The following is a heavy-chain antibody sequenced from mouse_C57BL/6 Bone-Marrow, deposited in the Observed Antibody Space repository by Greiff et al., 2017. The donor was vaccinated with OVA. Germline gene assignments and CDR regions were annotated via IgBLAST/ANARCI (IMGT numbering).Heavy chain of an antibody. CDR3: ARRYYGNWYFDV. V-gene: IGHV1-64*01. CDR2: IHPNSGST. D-gene: IGHD2-1*01. CDR1: GYTFTSYW. Sequence: VKLMESGAELVKPGASVKLSCKASGYTFTSYWMHWVKQRPEQGLEWIGMIHPNSGSTNYNEKFKSKATLTVDKSSSTAYMQLSSLTSEDSAVYYCARRYYGNWYFDVWGTGTTVTVSS. J-gene: IGHJ1*03.